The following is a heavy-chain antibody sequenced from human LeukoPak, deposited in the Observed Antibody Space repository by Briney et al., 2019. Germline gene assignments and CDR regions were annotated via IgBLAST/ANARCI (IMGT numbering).Heavy chain of an antibody. J-gene: IGHJ4*02. D-gene: IGHD1-14*01. V-gene: IGHV3-23*01. CDR3: AEGPERGCLDY. CDR2: IGRSAGST. Sequence: PGGSLRLSCAASGFTFSTYAMSWVRQAPGKGLEWVSSIGRSAGSTFYADSVKGRFTISRDNSKSTLYLQMNSLRAEDTAAYYCAEGPERGCLDYWGQGTLVTVSS. CDR1: GFTFSTYA.